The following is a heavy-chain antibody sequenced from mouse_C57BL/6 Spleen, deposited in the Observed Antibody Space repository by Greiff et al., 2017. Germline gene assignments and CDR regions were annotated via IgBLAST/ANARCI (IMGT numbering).Heavy chain of an antibody. CDR3: GGGNEMDY. CDR2: IYPGDGAT. Sequence: VQLQQSGPELVKPGASVKISCKASGYAFSSSWMNWVKQRPGKGLEWIGRIYPGDGATNYNGKFKGKATLTADKSSSPAYMQLSSLTSEDSAVYFCGGGNEMDYWGQGTSVTVSS. V-gene: IGHV1-82*01. J-gene: IGHJ4*01. CDR1: GYAFSSSW.